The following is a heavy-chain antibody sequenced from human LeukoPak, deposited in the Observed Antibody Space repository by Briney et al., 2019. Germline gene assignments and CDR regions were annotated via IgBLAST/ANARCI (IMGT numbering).Heavy chain of an antibody. D-gene: IGHD2-15*01. CDR2: ISGSGGST. Sequence: PGGSPRLSCAASGFTFSSYAMSWVRQAPGKGLEWVSAISGSGGSTYYADSVKGRFTISRDNSKNTLYLQMNSLRAEDTAVYYCAKVVVAASYYFDYWGQGTLVTVSS. J-gene: IGHJ4*02. CDR3: AKVVVAASYYFDY. V-gene: IGHV3-23*01. CDR1: GFTFSSYA.